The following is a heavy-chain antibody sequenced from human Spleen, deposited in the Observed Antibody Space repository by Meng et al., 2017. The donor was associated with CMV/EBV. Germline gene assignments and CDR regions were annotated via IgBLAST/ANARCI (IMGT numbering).Heavy chain of an antibody. CDR3: TTPPDIVVVPAQEINDY. CDR1: GFTFSSYW. D-gene: IGHD2-2*01. V-gene: IGHV3-74*01. J-gene: IGHJ4*02. CDR2: IKNDGTFT. Sequence: GESLKISCAASGFTFSSYWMHWVRQAPGKGLVWVSSIKNDGTFTAYADSVKGRFTVSRDDSKNTLYLQMNSLKTEDTAVYYCTTPPDIVVVPAQEINDYWGQGTLVTVSS.